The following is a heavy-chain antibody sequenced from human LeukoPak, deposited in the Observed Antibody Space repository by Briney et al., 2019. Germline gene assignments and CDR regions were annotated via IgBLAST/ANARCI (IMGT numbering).Heavy chain of an antibody. D-gene: IGHD1-7*01. CDR1: GGTFSSYA. CDR2: IIPIFGTA. Sequence: SVKASCKASGGTFSSYAISWVRQAPGQGLEWMGGIIPIFGTANYAQKFQGRVTITADESTSTAYMELSSLRSEDTAVYYCASCYNWNYYYFDYWGQGTLVTVSS. V-gene: IGHV1-69*13. J-gene: IGHJ4*02. CDR3: ASCYNWNYYYFDY.